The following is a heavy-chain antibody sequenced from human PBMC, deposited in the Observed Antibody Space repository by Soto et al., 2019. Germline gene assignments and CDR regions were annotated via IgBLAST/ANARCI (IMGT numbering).Heavy chain of an antibody. CDR3: ASGKSDDDRSGYYGAFDI. CDR2: IYYSGST. CDR1: GGYVINRGDC. J-gene: IGHJ3*02. Sequence: LSLTSSVSGGYVINRGDCLIGISQHPGNGLEWIGYIYYSGSTYYNPSLKSRVTISVDTSKNQFSLKLSSVTAADTAVYYCASGKSDDDRSGYYGAFDIWGQGTMV. V-gene: IGHV4-31*03. D-gene: IGHD3-22*01.